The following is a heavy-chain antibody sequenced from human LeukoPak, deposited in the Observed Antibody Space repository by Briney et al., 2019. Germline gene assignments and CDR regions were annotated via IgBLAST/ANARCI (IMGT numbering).Heavy chain of an antibody. D-gene: IGHD6-19*01. Sequence: ASVKVSCKASGYTFTSYYMHWVRQAPGQGLEWMGIINPSGGSTSYAQKFQGRVTMTRDTSTSTVYMELNSLRAEDTAVYYCARVVETEQWLNAAQGVDYWGQGTLVTVSS. CDR3: ARVVETEQWLNAAQGVDY. CDR1: GYTFTSYY. CDR2: INPSGGST. J-gene: IGHJ4*02. V-gene: IGHV1-46*01.